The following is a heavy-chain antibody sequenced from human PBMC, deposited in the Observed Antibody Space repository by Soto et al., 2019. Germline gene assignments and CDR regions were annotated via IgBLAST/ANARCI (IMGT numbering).Heavy chain of an antibody. CDR1: GVSISSGGYY. Sequence: SETLSLTCTVSGVSISSGGYYWSWIRQHPGKGLEWIGYIYYSGSTYYNPSLKSRVTISVDTSKNQFPLKLSSVTAADTAVYYCASGIAAAGTTFDYWGQGTLVTVSS. V-gene: IGHV4-31*03. CDR2: IYYSGST. D-gene: IGHD6-13*01. CDR3: ASGIAAAGTTFDY. J-gene: IGHJ4*02.